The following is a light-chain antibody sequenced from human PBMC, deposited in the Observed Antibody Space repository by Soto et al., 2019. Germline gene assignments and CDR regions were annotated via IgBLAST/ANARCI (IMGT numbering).Light chain of an antibody. CDR1: QSVGSN. Sequence: MTQSPSTLSGSVGDRVTITCRASQSVGSNLAWYQQKPGQAPRPIIYDATTRATGIPVRFSGSGSGTEFTLTISSLQSEDVGVYYCQQYDNWPPKTFGGGTKVDIK. V-gene: IGKV3-15*01. CDR2: DAT. J-gene: IGKJ4*01. CDR3: QQYDNWPPKT.